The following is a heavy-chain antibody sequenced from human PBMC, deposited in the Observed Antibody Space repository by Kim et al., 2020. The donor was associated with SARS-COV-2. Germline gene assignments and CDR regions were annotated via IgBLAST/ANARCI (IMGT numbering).Heavy chain of an antibody. D-gene: IGHD2-21*01. CDR3: VKGRRGLWFNDAFDI. CDR2: ITSNGGST. Sequence: GGSLRLSCSASGFSFSSYAMHWVRQAPGKGLQYVSAITSNGGSTNYADSVKGRFTISRDNSKNTLYLQMSSLRAEDTAVYYCVKGRRGLWFNDAFDIWGQGTMVTVSS. J-gene: IGHJ3*02. V-gene: IGHV3-64D*06. CDR1: GFSFSSYA.